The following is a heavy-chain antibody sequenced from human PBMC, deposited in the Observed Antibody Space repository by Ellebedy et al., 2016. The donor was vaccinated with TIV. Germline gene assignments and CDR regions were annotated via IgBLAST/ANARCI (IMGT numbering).Heavy chain of an antibody. Sequence: GESLKISXAASGFTFSSYGMHWVRQAPGKGLEWVAVIWYDGSNKYYADSVKGRFTISRDNSKNTLYLQMNSLRAEDTAVYYCARDLGPYSSSWHIGYWGQGTLVTVSS. V-gene: IGHV3-33*01. CDR3: ARDLGPYSSSWHIGY. CDR2: IWYDGSNK. CDR1: GFTFSSYG. D-gene: IGHD6-13*01. J-gene: IGHJ4*02.